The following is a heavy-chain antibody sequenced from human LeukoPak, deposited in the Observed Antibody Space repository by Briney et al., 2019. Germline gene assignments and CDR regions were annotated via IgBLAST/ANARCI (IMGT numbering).Heavy chain of an antibody. CDR2: ISYIGST. J-gene: IGHJ3*02. Sequence: SETLSLTCAVSDDSFSSHHWTWLRQPPGKGLEWLRYISYIGSTNYNPSLKSRVTISIDTSKNQFSLKLTSVTAADTAVYYCARDLVTVTKGFDIWGQGTMVSVSS. CDR1: DDSFSSHH. D-gene: IGHD4-17*01. V-gene: IGHV4-59*11. CDR3: ARDLVTVTKGFDI.